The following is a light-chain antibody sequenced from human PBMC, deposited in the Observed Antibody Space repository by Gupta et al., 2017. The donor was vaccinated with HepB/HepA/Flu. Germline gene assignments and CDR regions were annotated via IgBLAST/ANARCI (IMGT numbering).Light chain of an antibody. Sequence: DIQMTQSPSSLSASIGDRVSITCQASQGISHFLTWYQQKPGKAPRVVIYDASTVQKGVSPNLSGSGSGTHFTFTITSLQPEDVATYYWQQYETFPVTLGGGTRVDIK. J-gene: IGKJ4*01. CDR2: DAS. CDR1: QGISHF. CDR3: QQYETFPVT. V-gene: IGKV1-33*01.